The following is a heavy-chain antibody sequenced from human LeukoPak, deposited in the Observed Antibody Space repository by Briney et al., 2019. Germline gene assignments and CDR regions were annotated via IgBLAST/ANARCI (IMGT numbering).Heavy chain of an antibody. CDR1: GGSFSGYY. Sequence: SETLSLTCAVYGGSFSGYYWSWIRQPPGKGLEWIGEINHSGSTNYNPSLKSRVTISVDTSKNQFSLKLSSVTAADTAVYYCARRWLLAPLFAYWGQGTLVTASS. D-gene: IGHD3-22*01. CDR3: ARRWLLAPLFAY. CDR2: INHSGST. V-gene: IGHV4-34*01. J-gene: IGHJ4*02.